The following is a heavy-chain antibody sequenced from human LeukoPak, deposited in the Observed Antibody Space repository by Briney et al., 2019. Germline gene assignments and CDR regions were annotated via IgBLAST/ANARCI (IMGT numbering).Heavy chain of an antibody. Sequence: ASVKVSCEASGYTFTGYYMHWVRQAPGQGLEWMGWINPNSGGTNYAQKFQGRVTMTRDTSISTAYMELSRLRSDDTAVYYCARDPGATTPDFDYWGQGTLVTVSS. V-gene: IGHV1-2*02. J-gene: IGHJ4*02. D-gene: IGHD1-26*01. CDR3: ARDPGATTPDFDY. CDR1: GYTFTGYY. CDR2: INPNSGGT.